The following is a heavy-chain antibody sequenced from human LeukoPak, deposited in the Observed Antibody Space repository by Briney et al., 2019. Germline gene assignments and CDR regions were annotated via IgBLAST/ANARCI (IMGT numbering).Heavy chain of an antibody. CDR3: ARDPLDISRWTNAFDI. V-gene: IGHV3-30-3*01. Sequence: GGSLRLSCAASGFTFVNYGFHWVRQAPVKALEWVAFISYNGNQRYGDSVKGRFTISRDNSKNTLYLQVNGLRPEDTAVYYCARDPLDISRWTNAFDIWGQGTMVSVSS. D-gene: IGHD2-2*03. CDR1: GFTFVNYG. CDR2: ISYNGNQ. J-gene: IGHJ3*02.